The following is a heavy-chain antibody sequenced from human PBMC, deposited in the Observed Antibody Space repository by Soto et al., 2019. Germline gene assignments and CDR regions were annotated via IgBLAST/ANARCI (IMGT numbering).Heavy chain of an antibody. CDR1: GLTFRENY. Sequence: QVQLEESGGGLVKPGGSLRLSCGASGLTFRENYMSWIRQAPGKGLEWVSYIRNGGTHMYYADSVKGRFTISRDDAKNSLYLQMNSLRAEDTAVYYCAKFFGAFDIWGQGIMVTVSS. CDR3: AKFFGAFDI. V-gene: IGHV3-11*01. CDR2: IRNGGTHM. D-gene: IGHD3-10*01. J-gene: IGHJ3*02.